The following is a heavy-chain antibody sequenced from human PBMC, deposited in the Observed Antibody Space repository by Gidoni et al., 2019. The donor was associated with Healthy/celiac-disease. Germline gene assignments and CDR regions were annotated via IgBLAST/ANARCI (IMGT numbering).Heavy chain of an antibody. Sequence: EVQLVESGGGLVEPGGSLRPPCAASGFTFSSYWMSWVRQAPGKGLEWVANIKQDGSEKYYVDSVKGRFTISRDNAKNSLYLQVNSLRAEDTAVYYCARAYSSGWSDYWGQGTLVTVSS. CDR3: ARAYSSGWSDY. D-gene: IGHD6-19*01. J-gene: IGHJ4*02. CDR2: IKQDGSEK. CDR1: GFTFSSYW. V-gene: IGHV3-7*03.